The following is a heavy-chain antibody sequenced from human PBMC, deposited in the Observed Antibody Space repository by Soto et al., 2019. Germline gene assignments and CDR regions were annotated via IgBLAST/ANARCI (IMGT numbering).Heavy chain of an antibody. Sequence: EVQLVESGGGLVKPGGSLRLSCAASGFTFSYSTMNWVRQAPGKGLEWVSSISSSSTYIYYADSVRGRFTISRDNAKNSLYLQMNSLRVEDTAVYYCARAQEGARSGMDVWGQGTTVTVSS. J-gene: IGHJ6*02. CDR1: GFTFSYST. D-gene: IGHD3-16*01. CDR2: ISSSSTYI. CDR3: ARAQEGARSGMDV. V-gene: IGHV3-21*01.